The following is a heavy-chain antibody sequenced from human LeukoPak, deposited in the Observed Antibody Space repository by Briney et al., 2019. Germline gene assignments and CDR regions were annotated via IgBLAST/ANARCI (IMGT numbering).Heavy chain of an antibody. Sequence: PGGSLRLSCAASGFTFDDYAMHWVRQAPGKGLEWVSGISWNSGSIGYADSVKGRFTISRDNAKNSLYLQMNSLRAEDTALYYCAKVAVNYYDSSGYYAFEDAYFDYWGQGTLVTVSS. V-gene: IGHV3-9*01. CDR1: GFTFDDYA. J-gene: IGHJ4*02. CDR2: ISWNSGSI. CDR3: AKVAVNYYDSSGYYAFEDAYFDY. D-gene: IGHD3-22*01.